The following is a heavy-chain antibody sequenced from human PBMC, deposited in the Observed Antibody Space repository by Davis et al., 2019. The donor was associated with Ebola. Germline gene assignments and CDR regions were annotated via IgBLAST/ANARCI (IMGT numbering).Heavy chain of an antibody. V-gene: IGHV1-2*02. CDR1: GYTFTGYY. Sequence: ASVQVSCKASGYTFTGYYMHWVRQAPGQGLEWMGWINPNSGGTNYAQKFQGRVTMTRDTSISTAYMELSRLRSDDTAVYYCARDQGYYDSSGYYLNYFDYWGQGTLVTVSS. J-gene: IGHJ4*02. D-gene: IGHD3-22*01. CDR3: ARDQGYYDSSGYYLNYFDY. CDR2: INPNSGGT.